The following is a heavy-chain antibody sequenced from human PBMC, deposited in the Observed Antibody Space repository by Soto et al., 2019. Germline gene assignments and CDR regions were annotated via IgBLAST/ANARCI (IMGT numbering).Heavy chain of an antibody. CDR3: VTHRYNTGSFIDVFDI. V-gene: IGHV5-51*01. J-gene: IGHJ3*02. CDR2: IYPGDSDT. CDR1: GYSFPSHW. Sequence: ASLKSSCQGCGYSFPSHWIGWVRQMPGKGLEWMGVIYPGDSDTRYRLSFEGQVTITADKSNRAAHLQWTSLKASDTAMYYCVTHRYNTGSFIDVFDIWGQGTMVTASS. D-gene: IGHD2-8*02.